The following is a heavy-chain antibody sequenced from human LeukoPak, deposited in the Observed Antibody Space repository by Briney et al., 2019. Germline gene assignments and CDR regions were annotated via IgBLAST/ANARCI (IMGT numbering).Heavy chain of an antibody. J-gene: IGHJ5*02. CDR1: GGSFSGYY. Sequence: PSETLSLTCAVYGGSFSGYYWSWIRQPPGKGLEWIGEINHSGSTNYNPSLKGRATISVDTSKNQFSLKLSSVTAADTAVYYCARRRNYYDSMSRPYNWFDPWGQGTLVTVSS. CDR3: ARRRNYYDSMSRPYNWFDP. D-gene: IGHD3-22*01. V-gene: IGHV4-34*01. CDR2: INHSGST.